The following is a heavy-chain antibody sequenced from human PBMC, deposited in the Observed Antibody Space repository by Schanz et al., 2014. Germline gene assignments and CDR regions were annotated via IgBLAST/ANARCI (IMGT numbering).Heavy chain of an antibody. V-gene: IGHV3-23*04. CDR3: AKQIHYDILTVTRN. CDR1: GFTLSSYA. D-gene: IGHD3-9*01. J-gene: IGHJ4*02. Sequence: VQLVESGGGVVQPGRSLRLSCAAYGFTLSSYAMHWVRQAPGKGLEWVPALSGSGGSTYYADSVKGRFTISRDNSKNTLYLQMNSLRAEDTAVYYCAKQIHYDILTVTRNWGQGTLVTVSS. CDR2: LSGSGGST.